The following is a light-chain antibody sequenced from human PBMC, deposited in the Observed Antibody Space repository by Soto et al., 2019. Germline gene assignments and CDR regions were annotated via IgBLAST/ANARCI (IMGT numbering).Light chain of an antibody. Sequence: DIQMTQSPSTLSGSVGDRVTITCRASQTISSWLAWYQQKPGKAPKLLIYKASTLKSGDPSRFSGSGSGTEFTLTISSLQPDDFATYYCQHYNSYSEAFGQWTKVELK. J-gene: IGKJ1*01. CDR3: QHYNSYSEA. V-gene: IGKV1-5*03. CDR2: KAS. CDR1: QTISSW.